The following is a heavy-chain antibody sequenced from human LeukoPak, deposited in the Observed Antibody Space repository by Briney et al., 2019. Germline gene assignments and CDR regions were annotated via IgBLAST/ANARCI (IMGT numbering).Heavy chain of an antibody. Sequence: SETLSLTCAVYGGSFSGYYWSWIRQPPGKGLEWIGEINHSGSTNYNPSLKSRVTISVDTSKNQFSLKLSSVTAADTAVYYCARGSTYYYDSGGYYYRQDYYYYYMDVWGKGTTVTVSS. V-gene: IGHV4-34*01. CDR1: GGSFSGYY. J-gene: IGHJ6*03. D-gene: IGHD3-22*01. CDR2: INHSGST. CDR3: ARGSTYYYDSGGYYYRQDYYYYYMDV.